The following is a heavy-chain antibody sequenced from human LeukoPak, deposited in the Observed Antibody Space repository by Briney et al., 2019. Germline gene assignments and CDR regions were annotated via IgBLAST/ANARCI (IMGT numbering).Heavy chain of an antibody. CDR2: MNPNSGST. V-gene: IGHV1-8*01. CDR1: GYTFTSYG. Sequence: ASVKVFCKASGYTFTSYGINWVRQATGLGLEWMGWMNPNSGSTGSAQKFRGRVTMTRSTSISTVYMELSSLRSEDTAFYYGARGRGYHHDYWGQGALVTVSS. D-gene: IGHD6-25*01. CDR3: ARGRGYHHDY. J-gene: IGHJ4*02.